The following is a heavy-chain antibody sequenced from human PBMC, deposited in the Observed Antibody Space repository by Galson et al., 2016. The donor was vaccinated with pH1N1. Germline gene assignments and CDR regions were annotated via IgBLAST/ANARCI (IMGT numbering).Heavy chain of an antibody. CDR3: ARQEFSDY. V-gene: IGHV5-51*01. CDR2: IYPADSDT. CDR1: GYSFTNYW. Sequence: QSGAEVKKPGDSLKIPCKASGYSFTNYWIGWVRQMPGKGLEWMGIIYPADSDTRYSPSFQGRVTISADSSISTTYLRWSSLKASDTAMYYCARQEFSDYWGQGTLVIVSS. J-gene: IGHJ4*02. D-gene: IGHD2/OR15-2a*01.